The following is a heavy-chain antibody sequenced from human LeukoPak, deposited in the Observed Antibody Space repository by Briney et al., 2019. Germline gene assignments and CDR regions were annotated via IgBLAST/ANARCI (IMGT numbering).Heavy chain of an antibody. Sequence: SVKVSCKASGGTFSSYAISWVRQAPGQGLEWMGGIIPIFGTANYAQKFQGRVTITADESTSTAYMELSSLRSEDTAVYYCAREVLVGATGWFDPWDQGTLVTVSS. CDR1: GGTFSSYA. V-gene: IGHV1-69*13. CDR3: AREVLVGATGWFDP. CDR2: IIPIFGTA. J-gene: IGHJ5*02. D-gene: IGHD1-26*01.